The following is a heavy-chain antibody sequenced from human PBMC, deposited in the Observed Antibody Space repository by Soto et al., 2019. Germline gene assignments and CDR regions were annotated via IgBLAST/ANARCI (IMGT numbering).Heavy chain of an antibody. CDR3: AHHRAPRAPFDY. CDR2: ISGSGGST. Sequence: PGGSLRLSCAASGFTFSSYAMSWVRQAPGKGLGWVSAISGSGGSTYYADSVKGRFTISRDNSKNTLYLQMNSLTAEDTAVYYCAHHRAPRAPFDYWGQGTLVTVSS. J-gene: IGHJ4*02. V-gene: IGHV3-23*01. CDR1: GFTFSSYA.